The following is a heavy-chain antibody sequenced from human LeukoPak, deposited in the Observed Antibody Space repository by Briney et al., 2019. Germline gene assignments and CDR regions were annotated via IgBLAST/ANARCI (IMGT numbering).Heavy chain of an antibody. V-gene: IGHV3-23*01. Sequence: PGGSLRLSCAASGFTFSSHAMNWVRQAPGKGLEWVSSINGGGPSTFYSDSVKGRFTISRDNSKNTLYLQMNSLRAEDTAVYYCAVNLYYYYGMDVWGQGTTVTVSS. CDR1: GFTFSSHA. CDR2: INGGGPST. J-gene: IGHJ6*02. CDR3: AVNLYYYYGMDV.